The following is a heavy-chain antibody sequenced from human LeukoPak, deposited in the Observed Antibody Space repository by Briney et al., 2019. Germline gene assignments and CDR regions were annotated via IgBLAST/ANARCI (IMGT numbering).Heavy chain of an antibody. J-gene: IGHJ4*02. CDR2: IYYSGST. V-gene: IGHV4-59*01. CDR3: ASLEMATIR. Sequence: SETLSLTCTVSGGSISSYYWSWIRQPPGKGLEWIGYIYYSGSTNYNPSLKSRVTISVDTSKNQFSLKLSSVTAADTAVYYCASLEMATIRWGQGTLVTVSS. D-gene: IGHD5-24*01. CDR1: GGSISSYY.